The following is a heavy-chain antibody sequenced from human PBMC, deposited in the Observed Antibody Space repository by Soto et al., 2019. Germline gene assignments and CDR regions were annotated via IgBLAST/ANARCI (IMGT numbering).Heavy chain of an antibody. CDR1: GVTFSSYG. CDR2: ISYDGSNK. V-gene: IGHV3-30*18. CDR3: AKDDIAGYYYYGMDV. D-gene: IGHD3-9*01. Sequence: GGSLRHSCAASGVTFSSYGMHWVRQAPGKGLEWVAVISYDGSNKYYADSVKGRFTISRDNSKNTLYLQMNSLRAEDTAVYYCAKDDIAGYYYYGMDVWGQGTTVTVSS. J-gene: IGHJ6*02.